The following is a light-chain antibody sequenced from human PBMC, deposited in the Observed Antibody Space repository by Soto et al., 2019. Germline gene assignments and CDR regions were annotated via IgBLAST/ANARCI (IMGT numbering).Light chain of an antibody. J-gene: IGKJ5*01. V-gene: IGKV3-20*01. Sequence: EIVLTQSPGTLSLSPGERATLSFRASQSVRSSYLAWYQQKPGQAPRLLIYGASSRATGIPDRFSGSGSGTDFTLTISRLEPEDFPVYYCQQYGSSLFGQGTRLEIK. CDR1: QSVRSSY. CDR3: QQYGSSL. CDR2: GAS.